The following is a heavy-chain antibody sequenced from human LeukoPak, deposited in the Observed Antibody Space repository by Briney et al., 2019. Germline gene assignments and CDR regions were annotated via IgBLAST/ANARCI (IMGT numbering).Heavy chain of an antibody. CDR2: IIPIFGTA. J-gene: IGHJ4*02. Sequence: SVKVSCKASGGTFSSYAISWVRQAPGQWLEWMGGIIPIFGTANYAQKFQGRVTITTDESTSTAYMELSSLRSEDTAVYYCASQGYCSSTSCPPFDYWGQGTLVTVSS. V-gene: IGHV1-69*05. CDR1: GGTFSSYA. CDR3: ASQGYCSSTSCPPFDY. D-gene: IGHD2-2*01.